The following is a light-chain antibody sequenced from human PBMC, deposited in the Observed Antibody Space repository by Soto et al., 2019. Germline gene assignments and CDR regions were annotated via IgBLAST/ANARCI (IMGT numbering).Light chain of an antibody. CDR3: QQYGSSPRIT. J-gene: IGKJ5*01. CDR1: QSVSSSY. V-gene: IGKV3-20*01. CDR2: GAS. Sequence: EIVLTQSPGTLSLSPGERATLSCRASQSVSSSYLAWYQQKHGQAHRLLIYGASSRATGIPDRFSGSGSGTDFTLTISRLEPEDFAVYYCQQYGSSPRITFGQGTRLEIK.